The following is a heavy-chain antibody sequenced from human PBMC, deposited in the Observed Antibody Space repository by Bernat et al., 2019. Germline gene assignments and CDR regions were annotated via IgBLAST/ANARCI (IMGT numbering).Heavy chain of an antibody. V-gene: IGHV3-21*01. CDR3: ARDQPKYSGSKIDY. D-gene: IGHD1-26*01. CDR1: GFTFSSYS. J-gene: IGHJ4*02. CDR2: ISSSSSYI. Sequence: EVQLVESGGGLVKPGGSLRLSCAASGFTFSSYSMNWVRQAPGKGLEWVSSISSSSSYIYYADSVKGRFTISRDNAKNSLYLQMNSLRAEDTAVYYCARDQPKYSGSKIDYWGQGTLVTVSS.